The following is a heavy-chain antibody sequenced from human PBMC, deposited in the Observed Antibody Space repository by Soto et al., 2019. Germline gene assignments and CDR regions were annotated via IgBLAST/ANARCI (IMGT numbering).Heavy chain of an antibody. CDR2: ISAYNGNT. J-gene: IGHJ5*02. Sequence: ASVKVSCKASGYTFTSYGISWVRQAPGQGLEWMGWISAYNGNTNYAQKFQGRVTITADKSTSTAYMELSSLRSEDTAVYYCARDLYDSSGQTPIAWFDPWGQGTLVTVSS. V-gene: IGHV1-18*04. D-gene: IGHD3-22*01. CDR3: ARDLYDSSGQTPIAWFDP. CDR1: GYTFTSYG.